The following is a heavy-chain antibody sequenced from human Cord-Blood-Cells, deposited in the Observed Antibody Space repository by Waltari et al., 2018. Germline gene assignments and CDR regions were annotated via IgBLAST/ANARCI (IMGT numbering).Heavy chain of an antibody. Sequence: QVQLQQWGAGLLKPSETLSLTCAVYGGSFSGYYWSWIRQPPVKGLEWIGEINQSGSTNYNPSLKSRVTRSVDTSKNQFSLKLSSVTAADTAVYYCARLSGSYPYDAFDIWGQGTMVTVSS. J-gene: IGHJ3*02. V-gene: IGHV4-34*01. CDR2: INQSGST. CDR1: GGSFSGYY. CDR3: ARLSGSYPYDAFDI. D-gene: IGHD3-10*01.